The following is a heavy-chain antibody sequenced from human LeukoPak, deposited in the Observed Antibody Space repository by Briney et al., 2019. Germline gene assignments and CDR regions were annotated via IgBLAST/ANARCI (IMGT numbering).Heavy chain of an antibody. Sequence: PGGSLRLSCVASGFTFSSFAMSWVRQAPGKGLEWVSAISGGGDTTYYADSVKGRFTISRDNSKNTLYLQVNSLRAEDTAIYFCAKRVHTSSWYAAFDYWGQGSLVTVSS. CDR1: GFTFSSFA. J-gene: IGHJ4*02. V-gene: IGHV3-23*01. CDR2: ISGGGDTT. D-gene: IGHD6-13*01. CDR3: AKRVHTSSWYAAFDY.